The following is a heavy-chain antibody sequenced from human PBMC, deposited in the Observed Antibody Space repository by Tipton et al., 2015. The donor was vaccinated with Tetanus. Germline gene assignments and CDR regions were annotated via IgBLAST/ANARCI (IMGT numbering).Heavy chain of an antibody. CDR3: AILPKHWLAPRGAP. CDR1: GDAISTNSYF. Sequence: TLSLTCIVSGDAISTNSYFWGWIRQPPGKGLEWVGTITYSGSTYYNPSLQSRVTVSADTSKNQFSLRLTSVTAADTAVYYCAILPKHWLAPRGAPWGQGILVTVSS. CDR2: ITYSGST. V-gene: IGHV4-39*01. J-gene: IGHJ5*02. D-gene: IGHD6-19*01.